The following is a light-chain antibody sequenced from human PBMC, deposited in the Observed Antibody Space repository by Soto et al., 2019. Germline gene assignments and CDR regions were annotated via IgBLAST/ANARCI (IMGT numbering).Light chain of an antibody. J-gene: IGLJ3*02. CDR3: QSYDTSLGAWV. Sequence: QSVLAQSPSVSGALGQRVTISCTGSRSNIGTRYDVHWYQQLPGAAPKLLIYANSNRPSGVPDRFSGSKSGTSASLAITGLQAEDEADYYCQSYDTSLGAWVFGGGTKLTVL. V-gene: IGLV1-40*01. CDR2: ANS. CDR1: RSNIGTRYD.